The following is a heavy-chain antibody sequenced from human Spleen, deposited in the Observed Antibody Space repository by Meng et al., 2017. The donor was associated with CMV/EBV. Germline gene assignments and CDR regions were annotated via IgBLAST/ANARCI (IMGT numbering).Heavy chain of an antibody. CDR1: GGSISSYY. CDR2: IFHSGSA. CDR3: ARLTHRTSWPNWFDP. D-gene: IGHD6-13*01. Sequence: SETLSLTCTVSGGSISSYYWSWIRQPPGKGLQWIGSIFHSGSAYYNPSLKSRVTISLDTSKNQFSLRLSSVTAADTAVYFCARLTHRTSWPNWFDPWGQGTLVTVSS. V-gene: IGHV4-59*08. J-gene: IGHJ5*02.